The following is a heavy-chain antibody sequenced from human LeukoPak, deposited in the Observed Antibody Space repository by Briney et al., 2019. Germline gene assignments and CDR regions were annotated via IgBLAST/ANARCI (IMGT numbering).Heavy chain of an antibody. D-gene: IGHD2-15*01. J-gene: IGHJ6*02. CDR1: GLSFSRYG. V-gene: IGHV3-33*01. Sequence: GGSLRLSCAASGLSFSRYGMHWARQAPGKGLEWVAVIWYDGSNKYYADSVKGRFTISRDNSKNTLYLQMDSLRAEDTAVYHCARLGYCSGGNCYSSPDGMDVWGQGTTVTVSS. CDR3: ARLGYCSGGNCYSSPDGMDV. CDR2: IWYDGSNK.